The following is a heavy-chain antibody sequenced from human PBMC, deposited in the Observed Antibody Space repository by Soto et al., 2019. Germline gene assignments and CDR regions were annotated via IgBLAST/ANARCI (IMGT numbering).Heavy chain of an antibody. CDR3: ARYNSYAIDY. Sequence: TETLSLTCTVSGTSISSYYWSWIRQPPGKGLEWIANIHYSGTTNYNPSLASRVTLSVDTSKNQFSLKMTSVTAADRAMYFCARYNSYAIDYWGRGTLVTVSS. CDR2: IHYSGTT. D-gene: IGHD2-8*01. V-gene: IGHV4-59*01. J-gene: IGHJ4*02. CDR1: GTSISSYY.